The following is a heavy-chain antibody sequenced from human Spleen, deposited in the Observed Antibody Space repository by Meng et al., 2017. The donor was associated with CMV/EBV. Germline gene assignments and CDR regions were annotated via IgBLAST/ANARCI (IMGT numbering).Heavy chain of an antibody. Sequence: SGFSFRNYFLLWVRRAPSKGLGWVSVTSYDRGSNYFAGSVKGRFTISRDNSNNTLYLQMNSLRAEDTAVYYCARGGYDYVWGSYIDYWGQGALVTVSS. CDR3: ARGGYDYVWGSYIDY. J-gene: IGHJ4*02. CDR1: GFSFRNYF. D-gene: IGHD3-16*01. V-gene: IGHV3-30*07. CDR2: TSYDRGSN.